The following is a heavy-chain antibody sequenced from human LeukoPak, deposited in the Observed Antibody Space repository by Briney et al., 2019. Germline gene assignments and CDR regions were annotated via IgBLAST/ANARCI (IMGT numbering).Heavy chain of an antibody. J-gene: IGHJ5*02. D-gene: IGHD6-25*01. CDR2: ISGSGGAA. Sequence: GGSLRLSCAASGFTFFDFGMSWVRQAPGKGLEWVSAISGSGGAAYSADSVKGRFTISRDNSNNTLYLEMSGLRLDDTAVYYCARDDWTTSGRLDPWGQGTLVTVSS. CDR1: GFTFFDFG. CDR3: ARDDWTTSGRLDP. V-gene: IGHV3-23*01.